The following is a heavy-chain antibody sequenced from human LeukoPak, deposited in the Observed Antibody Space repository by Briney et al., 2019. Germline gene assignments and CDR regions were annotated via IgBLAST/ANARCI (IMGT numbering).Heavy chain of an antibody. D-gene: IGHD6-19*01. CDR1: GFTFSSYS. J-gene: IGHJ4*02. CDR2: ISSSSSYI. V-gene: IGHV3-21*01. CDR3: ARDPSDSIAVAGFDY. Sequence: GGSLRLSCAASGFTFSSYSMNWVRQAPGKGLEWVSPISSSSSYIYYADSVKGRFTISRDNAKNSLYLQMNSLRAEDTAVYYCARDPSDSIAVAGFDYWGQGTLVTVSS.